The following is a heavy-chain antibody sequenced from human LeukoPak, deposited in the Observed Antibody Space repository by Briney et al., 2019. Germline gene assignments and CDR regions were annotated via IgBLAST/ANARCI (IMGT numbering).Heavy chain of an antibody. J-gene: IGHJ4*02. Sequence: PSETLSLTCAVYGGSFSGYYWSWIRQPPGKGLEWIGEINHSGSTNYNPSLKSRVTISVDTSKNQFSLKLSSVTAEDTAVYYCAKVGYDILTGYYGLDYWGQGTLVTVSS. V-gene: IGHV4-34*01. CDR2: INHSGST. CDR1: GGSFSGYY. CDR3: AKVGYDILTGYYGLDY. D-gene: IGHD3-9*01.